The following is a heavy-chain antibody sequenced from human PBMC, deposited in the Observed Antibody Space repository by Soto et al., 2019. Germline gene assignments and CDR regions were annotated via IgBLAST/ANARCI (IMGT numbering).Heavy chain of an antibody. Sequence: GGSLRLSCAASGFTFSNYTMHWVRQAPGKGLEWVALISYGEIDKYFADAVKGRFTISRDNSKNTLYLQMDSLRAEDTAVYYCAGRSGSSDYWGRGTLVTVS. CDR2: ISYGEIDK. J-gene: IGHJ4*02. D-gene: IGHD3-10*01. V-gene: IGHV3-30*04. CDR3: AGRSGSSDY. CDR1: GFTFSNYT.